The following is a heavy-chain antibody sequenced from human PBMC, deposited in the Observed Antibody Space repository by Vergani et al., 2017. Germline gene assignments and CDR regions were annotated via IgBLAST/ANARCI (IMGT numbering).Heavy chain of an antibody. Sequence: QVQLQQWGAGLLKPSETLSLTCAVYGRSFSDYYWSWIRQPPGKGLEWIGEINHSGSTNYNPSLKSRVTISVDTSKNQFSLKLSSVTAADTAVYYCARGRITMVRGVMRYFDLWGRGTLVTVSS. J-gene: IGHJ2*01. CDR2: INHSGST. V-gene: IGHV4-34*01. CDR1: GRSFSDYY. CDR3: ARGRITMVRGVMRYFDL. D-gene: IGHD3-10*01.